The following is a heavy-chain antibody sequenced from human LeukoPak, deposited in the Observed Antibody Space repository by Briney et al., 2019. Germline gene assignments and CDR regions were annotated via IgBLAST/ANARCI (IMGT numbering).Heavy chain of an antibody. CDR2: INPNSGGT. V-gene: IGHV1-2*02. CDR3: ARGPIADVDY. CDR1: GYTFTGYY. Sequence: ASVKVSCKASGYTFTGYYMHWVRQAPGQGLEWKGRINPNSGGTNYAQKFQGRVTMTRDTSISTAYMELSRLRSDDTAAYYCARGPIADVDYWGQGTLVTVSS. D-gene: IGHD6-13*01. J-gene: IGHJ4*02.